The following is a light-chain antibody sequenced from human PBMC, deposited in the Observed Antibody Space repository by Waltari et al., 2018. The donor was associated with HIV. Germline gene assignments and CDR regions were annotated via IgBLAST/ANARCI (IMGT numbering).Light chain of an antibody. Sequence: QSALTQPASVSGSPGQSISISRTGASSHFSLYNFGSCYQHYPGQVPTLLMSDFNRPPSGVSSRFSGSMSANTASLTISGLQADDEAHYYCSSYLATNVLLFGGGTKVTVL. V-gene: IGLV2-14*01. CDR2: DFN. CDR1: SSHFSLYNF. CDR3: SSYLATNVLL. J-gene: IGLJ3*02.